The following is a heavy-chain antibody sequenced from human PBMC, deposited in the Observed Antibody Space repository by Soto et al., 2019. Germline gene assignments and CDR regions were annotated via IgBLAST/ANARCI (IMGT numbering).Heavy chain of an antibody. J-gene: IGHJ5*02. Sequence: PSETLSLTCTVSGGSISSYYWSWIRQPPGKGLEWIGYIYYSGSTNYNPSLKSRVTISVDTSKNQFSLKLSSVTAADTAVYYCARSQYYDFWSGYYFDPWGQGTLVTVSS. V-gene: IGHV4-59*08. CDR1: GGSISSYY. D-gene: IGHD3-3*01. CDR2: IYYSGST. CDR3: ARSQYYDFWSGYYFDP.